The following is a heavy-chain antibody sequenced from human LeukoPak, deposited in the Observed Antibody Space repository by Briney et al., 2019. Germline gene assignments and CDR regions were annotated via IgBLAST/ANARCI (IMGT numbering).Heavy chain of an antibody. CDR3: AGTYSYGYYYYMDV. V-gene: IGHV4-39*07. CDR1: GGSISSSSYY. D-gene: IGHD5-18*01. J-gene: IGHJ6*03. Sequence: SETLSLTCTVSGGSISSSSYYWGWIRQPPGKGLEWIGSIYYSGSTNYNPSLKSRVTISVETSKKQFSLKLSSVTAADTAVYYCAGTYSYGYYYYMDVWGKGTTVTISS. CDR2: IYYSGST.